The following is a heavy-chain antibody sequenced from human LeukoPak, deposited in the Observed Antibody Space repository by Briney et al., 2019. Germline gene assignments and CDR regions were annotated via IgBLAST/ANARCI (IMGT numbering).Heavy chain of an antibody. D-gene: IGHD2-15*01. J-gene: IGHJ3*02. CDR1: GGSISSYY. V-gene: IGHV4-59*01. CDR2: IYYTGST. CDR3: ARAEDCSGGSCYPDTLGAFDI. Sequence: SETLSLTCTVSGGSISSYYWSWVRQPPGKGLEWIGYIYYTGSTNYNPSLKSRVTISVDTSKNQFSLKLSSVTAADTAVYYCARAEDCSGGSCYPDTLGAFDIWGQGTMVTVSS.